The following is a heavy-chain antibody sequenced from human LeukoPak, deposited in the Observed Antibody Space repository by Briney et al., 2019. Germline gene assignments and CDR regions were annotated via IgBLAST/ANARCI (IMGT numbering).Heavy chain of an antibody. Sequence: PGGSLRLSCAASGFTFSSYGMHWVRQAPGKGLEWVAVIWYDGSNKYYADSVKGRFTISRDNSKNTLYLQMNSLRAEDTAVYYCAREGTTVTTFYYYYGMDVWGQGTTVTVTS. CDR2: IWYDGSNK. J-gene: IGHJ6*02. CDR3: AREGTTVTTFYYYYGMDV. CDR1: GFTFSSYG. D-gene: IGHD4-17*01. V-gene: IGHV3-30*19.